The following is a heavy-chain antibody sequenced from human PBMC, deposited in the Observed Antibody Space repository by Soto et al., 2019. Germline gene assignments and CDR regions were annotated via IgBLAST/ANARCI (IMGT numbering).Heavy chain of an antibody. CDR3: ARGRIVVVPAAIEYYYDSSGYSIFDY. Sequence: QVQLQQWGAGLLKPSETLSLTCAVYGGSFSGYYWSWIRQPPGKGLEWIGEINHSGSTNYNPSLKSRVTISVDTSKDQFSLKLSSVTAADTAVYYCARGRIVVVPAAIEYYYDSSGYSIFDYWGQGTLVTVSS. D-gene: IGHD3-22*01. CDR1: GGSFSGYY. CDR2: INHSGST. J-gene: IGHJ4*02. V-gene: IGHV4-34*01.